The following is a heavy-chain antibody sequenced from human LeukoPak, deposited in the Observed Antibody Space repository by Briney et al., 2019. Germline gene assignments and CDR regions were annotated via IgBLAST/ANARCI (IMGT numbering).Heavy chain of an antibody. CDR3: ARRVLGLRPFDY. CDR1: GGSISSSSYY. CDR2: IYYSGST. V-gene: IGHV4-39*01. D-gene: IGHD4-17*01. J-gene: IGHJ4*02. Sequence: SETLSLTRTVSGGSISSSSYYWGWIRQPPGKGLEWIGSIYYSGSTYYNPSLKSRVTISVDTSKNQFSLKLSSVTAADTAVYYCARRVLGLRPFDYWGQGTLVTVSS.